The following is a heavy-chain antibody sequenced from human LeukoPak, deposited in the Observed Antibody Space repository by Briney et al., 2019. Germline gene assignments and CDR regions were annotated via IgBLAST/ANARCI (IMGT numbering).Heavy chain of an antibody. CDR2: IYYSGST. D-gene: IGHD3-22*01. J-gene: IGHJ4*02. CDR3: ARDPSGYFNY. Sequence: PSETLSLTCSVSGGSVSSGNYYWSWIRQPPGKGLEWIGYIYYSGSTNYNPSLKSRVTISVDTSKDQFSLKLSSVTAADTAVYYCARDPSGYFNYWGQGTLATVSS. V-gene: IGHV4-61*01. CDR1: GGSVSSGNYY.